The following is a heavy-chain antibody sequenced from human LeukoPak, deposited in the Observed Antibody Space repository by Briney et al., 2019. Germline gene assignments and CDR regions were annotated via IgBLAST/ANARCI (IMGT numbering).Heavy chain of an antibody. CDR3: GKGLRGYSYALYYFCMDV. CDR1: GFTFSSYG. J-gene: IGHJ6*01. D-gene: IGHD5-18*01. CDR2: ISYDGSNK. Sequence: PGGSLRLSCAASGFTFSSYGMHWVRQAPGKGLEWVADISYDGSNKYYADSVKGRFTISRDNSKNTLYLQMNSLRGEDTAVYYCGKGLRGYSYALYYFCMDVWGKGSTVTVSS. V-gene: IGHV3-30*18.